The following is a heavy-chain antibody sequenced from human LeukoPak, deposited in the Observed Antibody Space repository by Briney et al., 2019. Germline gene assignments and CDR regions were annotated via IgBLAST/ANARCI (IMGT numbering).Heavy chain of an antibody. CDR3: ARREDFSGAFGI. D-gene: IGHD6-25*01. CDR2: IYYSGST. Sequence: PSETLSLTCTVSGGSISSYYWSWIRQPLGKGLEWIGYIYYSGSTNYNPSLKSRVTISVDTSKNQFSLKLSSVTAADTAVYYCARREDFSGAFGIWGQGTMVTVSS. J-gene: IGHJ3*02. CDR1: GGSISSYY. V-gene: IGHV4-59*08.